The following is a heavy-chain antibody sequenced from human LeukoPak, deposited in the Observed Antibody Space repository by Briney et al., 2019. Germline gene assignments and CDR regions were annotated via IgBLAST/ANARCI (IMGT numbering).Heavy chain of an antibody. CDR1: GFTFSSYA. D-gene: IGHD2-2*01. Sequence: PGGSLRLSCAASGFTFSSYAMSWVRQAPGKGLEWVSAISGSDGSTYYADSVKGRFTISRDNSKNTLYLQMNSLRAEDTAVYYCAKHSGCSSTSCFHPYNWFDPWGQGTLVTVSS. J-gene: IGHJ5*02. CDR2: ISGSDGST. CDR3: AKHSGCSSTSCFHPYNWFDP. V-gene: IGHV3-23*01.